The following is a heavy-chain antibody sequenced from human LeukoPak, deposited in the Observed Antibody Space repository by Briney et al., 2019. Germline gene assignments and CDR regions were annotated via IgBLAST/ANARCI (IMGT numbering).Heavy chain of an antibody. CDR3: ARVGSAYYYDSSGYYGY. J-gene: IGHJ4*02. V-gene: IGHV1-2*06. Sequence: GASVKVSCKASGYTFTGYYMHWVRQAPGQGLEWMGRINPNSGGTNYAQKFQGRVTLTRGTSISRAYMELGRLRSDDTAVYYCARVGSAYYYDSSGYYGYWGQGTLVTVSS. D-gene: IGHD3-22*01. CDR2: INPNSGGT. CDR1: GYTFTGYY.